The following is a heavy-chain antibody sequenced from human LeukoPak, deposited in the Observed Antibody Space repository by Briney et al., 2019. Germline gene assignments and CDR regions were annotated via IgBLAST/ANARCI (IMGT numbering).Heavy chain of an antibody. CDR2: ISSSSSYI. J-gene: IGHJ4*02. V-gene: IGHV3-21*01. CDR3: ARDPPTLYYYDSSGYPPDY. Sequence: GGSLRLSCAASGFTFSSYSRNWVRQAPGKGLEWVSSISSSSSYIYYADSVKGRFTISRDNAKNSLYLQMNSLRAEDTAVYYCARDPPTLYYYDSSGYPPDYWGQGTLVTVSS. CDR1: GFTFSSYS. D-gene: IGHD3-22*01.